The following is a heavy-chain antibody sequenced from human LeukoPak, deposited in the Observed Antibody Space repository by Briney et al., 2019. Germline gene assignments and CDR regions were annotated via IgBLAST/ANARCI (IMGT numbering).Heavy chain of an antibody. CDR3: ARVTGYIVEDYFDY. CDR2: IDRSGSI. D-gene: IGHD3-22*01. J-gene: IGHJ4*02. CDR1: GYSISSGYY. Sequence: PSETLSLTCTVSGYSISSGYYWGWIRQPPRKGLEWIGSIDRSGSIYYNPSLKSRVTISVDTSKNQFSLRLSSVTAADTAVYYCARVTGYIVEDYFDYWGQGTLVTVSS. V-gene: IGHV4-38-2*02.